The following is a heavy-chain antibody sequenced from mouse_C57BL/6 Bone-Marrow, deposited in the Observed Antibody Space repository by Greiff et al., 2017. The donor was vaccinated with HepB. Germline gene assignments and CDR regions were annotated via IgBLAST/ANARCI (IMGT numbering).Heavy chain of an antibody. CDR2: ISSGGSYT. Sequence: EVQRVESGGDLVKPGGSLKLSCAASGFTFSSYGMSWVRQTPDKRLEWVATISSGGSYTYYPDSVKGRFTISRDNAKNTLYLQMSSLKSEDTAMYYCARHRTTVPYAMDYWGQGTSVTVSS. V-gene: IGHV5-6*01. J-gene: IGHJ4*01. CDR3: ARHRTTVPYAMDY. CDR1: GFTFSSYG. D-gene: IGHD1-1*01.